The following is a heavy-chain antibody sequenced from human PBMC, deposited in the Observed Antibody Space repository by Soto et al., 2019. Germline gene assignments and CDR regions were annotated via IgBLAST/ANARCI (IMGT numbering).Heavy chain of an antibody. CDR1: GFTFSSYA. V-gene: IGHV3-30-3*01. J-gene: IGHJ6*02. Sequence: GGSLRLSCAASGFTFSSYAMHWVRQAPGKGLEWVAVISYDGSNKYYADSVKGRFTISRDNSKNTLYLQMNSLRAEDTAVYYCAREVRWEPDGYYYYGMDVWGQGTTVTVSS. CDR2: ISYDGSNK. CDR3: AREVRWEPDGYYYYGMDV. D-gene: IGHD1-26*01.